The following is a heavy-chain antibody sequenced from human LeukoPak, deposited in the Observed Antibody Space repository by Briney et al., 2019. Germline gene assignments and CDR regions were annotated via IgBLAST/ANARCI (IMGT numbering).Heavy chain of an antibody. CDR2: ISAYNGNT. J-gene: IGHJ5*02. D-gene: IGHD6-13*01. CDR1: GYTFTSYG. V-gene: IGHV1-18*04. CDR3: ARGVTFGSNWYGPYNWFDP. Sequence: ASVKVSCKASGYTFTSYGISWVRQAPGQGLEWMGWISAYNGNTNYAQKLQGRVTMTTDTSTSTAYMELRSLRSGDTAVYYCARGVTFGSNWYGPYNWFDPWGQGTLVTVSS.